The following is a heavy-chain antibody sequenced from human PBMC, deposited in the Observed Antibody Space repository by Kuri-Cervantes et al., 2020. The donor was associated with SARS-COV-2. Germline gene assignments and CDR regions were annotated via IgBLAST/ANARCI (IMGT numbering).Heavy chain of an antibody. CDR3: TVRPQPEGVFDY. CDR2: IRSKTNSHAT. Sequence: LSLTCVASGFVFSDSAIHWVRQASGKGLEWVGRIRSKTNSHATSYAASVKGRFTISRDDSKHTAFLQMNGLKTEDSAFYYCTVRPQPEGVFDYWGPGTLVTVSS. D-gene: IGHD2-8*01. CDR1: GFVFSDSA. V-gene: IGHV3-73*01. J-gene: IGHJ4*02.